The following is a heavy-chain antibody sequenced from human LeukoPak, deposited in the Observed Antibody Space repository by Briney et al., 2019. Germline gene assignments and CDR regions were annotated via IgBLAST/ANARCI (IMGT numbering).Heavy chain of an antibody. D-gene: IGHD4-17*01. CDR3: ARHAVNWFDP. J-gene: IGHJ5*02. V-gene: IGHV5-51*01. CDR2: IYPGDSDT. Sequence: GESLKISCKGPGYSFNTYWIGWVRQMPGKGLEWMGIIYPGDSDTRYSPSFQGQVTISADKSISTAYLQWSSLKASDTAMYYCARHAVNWFDPWGQGTLVTVSS. CDR1: GYSFNTYW.